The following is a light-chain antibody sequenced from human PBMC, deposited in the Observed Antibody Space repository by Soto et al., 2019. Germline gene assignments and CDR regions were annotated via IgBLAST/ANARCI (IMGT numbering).Light chain of an antibody. J-gene: IGLJ1*01. CDR3: CSYAGIYSYV. V-gene: IGLV2-11*01. Sequence: QSALTQPRSVSGSPGQSVTISCTGTSSDVGRFEYVSWYQQHPGEAPKVVFYDITKRPSGVPDRFSGSKSGNTASLTISGLQAEDEADYYCCSYAGIYSYVFGTGTKLTVL. CDR2: DIT. CDR1: SSDVGRFEY.